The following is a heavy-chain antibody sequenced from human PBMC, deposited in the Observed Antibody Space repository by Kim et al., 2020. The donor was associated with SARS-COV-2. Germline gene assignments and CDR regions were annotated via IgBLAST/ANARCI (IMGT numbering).Heavy chain of an antibody. CDR1: GGSISSSSYY. CDR3: ARDLYFRVMGLGWFDP. CDR2: IYYSGST. J-gene: IGHJ5*02. D-gene: IGHD2-21*01. Sequence: SETLSLTCTVSGGSISSSSYYWGWIRQPPGKGLEWIGSIYYSGSTYYNPSLKSRVTISVDTSKNQFSLKLSSVTAADTAVYYCARDLYFRVMGLGWFDPWGQGTLVTVSS. V-gene: IGHV4-39*07.